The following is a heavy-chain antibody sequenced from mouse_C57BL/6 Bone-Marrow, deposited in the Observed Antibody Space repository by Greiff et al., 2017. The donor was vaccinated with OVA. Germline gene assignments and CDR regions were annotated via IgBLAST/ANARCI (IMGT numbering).Heavy chain of an antibody. CDR1: GYTFTDHT. CDR3: ARRGDYDDVAWFAY. D-gene: IGHD2-4*01. J-gene: IGHJ3*01. Sequence: VKLMESDAELVKPGASVKISCKVSGYTFTDHTIHWMKQRPEQGLEWIGYIYPRDGSTKYNEKFKGKATLTADKSSSTAYMQLNSLTSEDSAVYFCARRGDYDDVAWFAYWGQGTLVTVSA. CDR2: IYPRDGST. V-gene: IGHV1-78*01.